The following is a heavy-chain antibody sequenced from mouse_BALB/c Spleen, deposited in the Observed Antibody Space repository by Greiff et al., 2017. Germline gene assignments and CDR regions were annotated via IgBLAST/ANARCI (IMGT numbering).Heavy chain of an antibody. CDR2: ISYSGST. CDR3: ARQIYYGSIYAMDY. D-gene: IGHD1-1*01. Sequence: EVQLQQSGPGLVKPSQSLSLTCTVTGYSITSDYAWNWIRQFPGNKLEWMGYISYSGSTSYNPSLKSRISITRDTSKNQFFLQLNSVTTEDTATYYCARQIYYGSIYAMDYWGQGTSVTVSS. J-gene: IGHJ4*01. CDR1: GYSITSDYA. V-gene: IGHV3-2*02.